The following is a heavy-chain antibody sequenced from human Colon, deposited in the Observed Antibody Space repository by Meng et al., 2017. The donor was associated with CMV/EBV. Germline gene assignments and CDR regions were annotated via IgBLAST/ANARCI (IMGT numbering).Heavy chain of an antibody. D-gene: IGHD2-21*01. CDR2: IIPILGLA. J-gene: IGHJ6*02. V-gene: IGHV1-69*10. Sequence: SVKVSCKASGGTFSNYAVSWVRQAPGQGLEWMGGIIPILGLANFAEQFEGRVTITADKSTRIAYMELSSLRSEDTAVYYCARSPCGGDCSRYYYYYNNMDVWGQGTTVTVSS. CDR3: ARSPCGGDCSRYYYYYNNMDV. CDR1: GGTFSNYA.